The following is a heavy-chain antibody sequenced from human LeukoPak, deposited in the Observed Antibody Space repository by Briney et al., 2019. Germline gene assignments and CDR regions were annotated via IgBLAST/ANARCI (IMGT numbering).Heavy chain of an antibody. D-gene: IGHD3-3*01. CDR2: IRYDGSNK. V-gene: IGHV3-30*02. CDR3: ANFWSGTDAFDI. Sequence: PGGSLRLSCAASGFTFSSYSMNWVRQAPGKGLEWVAFIRYDGSNKYYADSVKGRFTISRDNSKNTLYLQMNSLRAEDTAVYYCANFWSGTDAFDIWGQGTMVTVSS. CDR1: GFTFSSYS. J-gene: IGHJ3*02.